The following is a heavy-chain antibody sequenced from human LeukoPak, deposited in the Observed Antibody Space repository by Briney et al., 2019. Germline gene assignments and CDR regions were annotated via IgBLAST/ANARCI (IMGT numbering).Heavy chain of an antibody. CDR2: ISAYNGNT. J-gene: IGHJ6*03. Sequence: ASVKVSCKASGYTFTSYGISWVRRAPGQGLEWMGWISAYNGNTNYAQKLQGRVTMTTDTSTSTAYVELRSLRSDDTAVYYCARKRSIAVAGNNPEDYYYYYYMDVWGKGTTVTISS. V-gene: IGHV1-18*01. D-gene: IGHD6-19*01. CDR1: GYTFTSYG. CDR3: ARKRSIAVAGNNPEDYYYYYYMDV.